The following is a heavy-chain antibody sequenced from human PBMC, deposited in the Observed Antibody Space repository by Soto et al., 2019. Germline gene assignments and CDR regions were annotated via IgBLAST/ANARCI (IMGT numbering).Heavy chain of an antibody. CDR2: IYPGDSDT. J-gene: IGHJ3*02. Sequence: GASLKISCKGSGYSFTSYWIGWVRQMPGKGLEWMGIIYPGDSDTRYSPSFQGQVTISADKSISTAYLQWSSLKASDTAMYYCATQLGYCSSTSCPADAFDIWGQGTMVTVSS. D-gene: IGHD2-2*01. V-gene: IGHV5-51*01. CDR1: GYSFTSYW. CDR3: ATQLGYCSSTSCPADAFDI.